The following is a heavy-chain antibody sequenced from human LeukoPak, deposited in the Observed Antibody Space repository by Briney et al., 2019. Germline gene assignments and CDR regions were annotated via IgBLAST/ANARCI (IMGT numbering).Heavy chain of an antibody. CDR3: AKEGTASKPSDLDY. J-gene: IGHJ4*02. V-gene: IGHV3-30*02. CDR1: GFIFSDYG. Sequence: GGSLRLSCAASGFIFSDYGMHWVRQAPGKGLEWVTFIRYDGSNKYYADSVKGRFTISRDNSKNILYLQMNSLSSEDTAVYYCAKEGTASKPSDLDYWGQETLVTVSS. CDR2: IRYDGSNK. D-gene: IGHD1/OR15-1a*01.